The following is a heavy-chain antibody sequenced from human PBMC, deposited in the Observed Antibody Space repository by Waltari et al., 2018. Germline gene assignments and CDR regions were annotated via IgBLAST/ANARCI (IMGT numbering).Heavy chain of an antibody. CDR2: INHSGST. CDR3: ARGLYYLPYYYYGMDV. Sequence: QVQLQQWGAGLLKPSETLSLTCAVYGGSFSGYYWSWIRQPPGKGLEWIGEINHSGSTNYNPSLKSRVTISVDTSKNQFSLKLSSVTAADTAVYYCARGLYYLPYYYYGMDVWGQGTTVTVSS. CDR1: GGSFSGYY. J-gene: IGHJ6*02. V-gene: IGHV4-34*01. D-gene: IGHD3-10*01.